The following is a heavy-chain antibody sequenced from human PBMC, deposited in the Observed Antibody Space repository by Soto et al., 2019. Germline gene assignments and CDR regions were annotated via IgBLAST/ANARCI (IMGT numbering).Heavy chain of an antibody. Sequence: GGSLRLSCAASGFTFSSYEMNWVRQAPGKGLEWVSYISNSGTTIYYADSVRGRFAISRDNAKNSLYLQMRSLRAEDTAIYYCARQISYCSGTSCDAFDIWGQGTLVTVSS. CDR2: ISNSGTTI. D-gene: IGHD2-15*01. V-gene: IGHV3-48*03. CDR3: ARQISYCSGTSCDAFDI. CDR1: GFTFSSYE. J-gene: IGHJ3*02.